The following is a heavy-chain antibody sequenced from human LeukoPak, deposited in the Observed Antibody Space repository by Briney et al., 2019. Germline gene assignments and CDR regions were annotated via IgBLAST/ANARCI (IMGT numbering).Heavy chain of an antibody. V-gene: IGHV1-8*03. CDR2: MNPNSGHT. CDR1: GYTFTTYD. D-gene: IGHD6-25*01. Sequence: GASVKVSRKASGYTFTTYDINWVRQATGQGLEWMGWMNPNSGHTGYAQKFQGRITITTDMSISTAYMELSSLTSEDTAVYYCARELRHDDIWGRGTMVTVSS. CDR3: ARELRHDDI. J-gene: IGHJ3*02.